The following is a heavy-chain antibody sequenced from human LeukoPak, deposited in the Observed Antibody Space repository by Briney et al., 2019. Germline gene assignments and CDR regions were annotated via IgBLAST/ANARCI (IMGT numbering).Heavy chain of an antibody. CDR2: ISSSSNYI. CDR1: GFTFSSYS. J-gene: IGHJ4*02. D-gene: IGHD2-15*01. Sequence: GGSLRLSCAASGFTFSSYSMNWVRQAPGKGLEWVSSISSSSNYIYYADSVKGRFTISRDNAKNSLYLQMDSLRAEDTAVYYCARELGYCSGGSCPPFDWGQGTLVTVSS. V-gene: IGHV3-21*01. CDR3: ARELGYCSGGSCPPFD.